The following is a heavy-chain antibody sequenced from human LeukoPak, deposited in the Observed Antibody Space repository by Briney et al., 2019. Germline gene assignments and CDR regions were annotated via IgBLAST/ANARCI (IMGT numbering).Heavy chain of an antibody. CDR1: GGTFSSYA. J-gene: IGHJ4*02. CDR2: IIPILGIA. CDR3: ARVGQQLAGLDY. V-gene: IGHV1-69*04. Sequence: GASVKVSCKASGGTFSSYAISWVRQAPGQRLEWMGRIIPILGIANYAQKFQGRVTITADKSTSTAYMELSSLRSEDTAVYYCARVGQQLAGLDYWGQGTLVTVSS. D-gene: IGHD6-13*01.